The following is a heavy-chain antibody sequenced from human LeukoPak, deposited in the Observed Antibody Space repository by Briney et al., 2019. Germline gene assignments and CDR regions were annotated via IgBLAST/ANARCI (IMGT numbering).Heavy chain of an antibody. V-gene: IGHV4-39*01. CDR2: IYYSGST. CDR1: GASITTTSYY. J-gene: IGHJ4*02. Sequence: SETLSLTCTVSGASITTTSYYWGWIRQPPGKGLEWIGSIYYSGSTYYNPSLKGRVTISVDTSKNQFSLKLTSVTAADTAVYYCARLRDGYKRPGDSWGQGALVTVSS. D-gene: IGHD5-24*01. CDR3: ARLRDGYKRPGDS.